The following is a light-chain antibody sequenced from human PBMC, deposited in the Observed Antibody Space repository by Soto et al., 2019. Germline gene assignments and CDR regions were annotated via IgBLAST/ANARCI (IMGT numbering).Light chain of an antibody. V-gene: IGKV1-39*01. J-gene: IGKJ5*01. CDR3: QQLNTLPFT. CDR2: AAS. CDR1: QSISSY. Sequence: IHMTQSASSLSASVGNRVTIICRASQSISSYLNWYQQKLGKAPKLLIYAASSLQSGVPSRFSGSGYGTEFNLTISGLLTEDFATYHCQQLNTLPFTFGQGTRLEIK.